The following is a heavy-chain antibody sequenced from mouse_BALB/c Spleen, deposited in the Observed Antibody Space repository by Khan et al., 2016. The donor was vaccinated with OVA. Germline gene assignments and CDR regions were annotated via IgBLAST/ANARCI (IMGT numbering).Heavy chain of an antibody. CDR2: INTNTGET. D-gene: IGHD1-2*01. CDR3: SILSYGGGY. Sequence: QIQLVQSGPELKKPGETVKISCKASGYTFTNYGMYWVKQAPGKGLKWMGWINTNTGETTYAEEFKGRFAISLETSANTVYLQINNLKNEDTATYFCSILSYGGGYWGQGTTLTVSS. V-gene: IGHV9-3*02. CDR1: GYTFTNYG. J-gene: IGHJ2*01.